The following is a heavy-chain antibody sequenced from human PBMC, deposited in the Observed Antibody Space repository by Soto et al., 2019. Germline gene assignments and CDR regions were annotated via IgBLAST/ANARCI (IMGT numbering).Heavy chain of an antibody. D-gene: IGHD1-26*01. J-gene: IGHJ5*02. Sequence: PGESLKISCKGSGYSFTSYWISWVRQMPGKGLEWMGRIDPSDSYTNYSPSFQGHVTISADKSISTTYLQWSSLKASDTAMYYCARQPIEWELLGRAYNWFDPWGQGTLVTVSS. CDR1: GYSFTSYW. CDR2: IDPSDSYT. CDR3: ARQPIEWELLGRAYNWFDP. V-gene: IGHV5-10-1*01.